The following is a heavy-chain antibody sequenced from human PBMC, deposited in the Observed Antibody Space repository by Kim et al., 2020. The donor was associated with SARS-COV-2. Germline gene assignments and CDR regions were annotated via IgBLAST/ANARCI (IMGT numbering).Heavy chain of an antibody. D-gene: IGHD2-8*01. CDR1: GFTFSSYA. CDR2: ITSDRSST. V-gene: IGHV3-74*01. Sequence: GGSLRLSCAASGFTFSSYAMHWVCQAPGKGLEWVSGITSDRSSTCYVDSVKGRFTISRDNSKNTLSLQMSSLRAEDTAVYYCARAVSQTYYSIMDYWGQGTPVTVSS. CDR3: ARAVSQTYYSIMDY. J-gene: IGHJ6*02.